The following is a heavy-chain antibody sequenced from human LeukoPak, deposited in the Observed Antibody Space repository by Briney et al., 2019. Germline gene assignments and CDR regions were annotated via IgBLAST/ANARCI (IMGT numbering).Heavy chain of an antibody. CDR2: IHTSGST. D-gene: IGHD3-22*01. V-gene: IGHV4-4*07. J-gene: IGHJ5*02. CDR3: ASHPTYDSSGYT. Sequence: SETLSLTCTVSGGSISSYYWNWIRQPAGKGLEWIGRIHTSGSTNYNPSLKSRVTMSVDTSKNQFSLKLSSVTAADTAVYYCASHPTYDSSGYTWGQGTLVTVSS. CDR1: GGSISSYY.